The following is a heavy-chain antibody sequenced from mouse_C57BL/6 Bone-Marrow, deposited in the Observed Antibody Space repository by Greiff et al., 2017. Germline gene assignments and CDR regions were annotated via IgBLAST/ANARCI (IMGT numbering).Heavy chain of an antibody. V-gene: IGHV1-15*01. CDR1: GYTFTDYE. D-gene: IGHD1-1*01. CDR2: IDPETGGT. Sequence: VQLQQSGAELVRPGASVTLSCKASGYTFTDYEMHWVKQTPVHGLEWIGAIDPETGGTAYNQKFKGKAILTAAKSSSTAYMELRSLTSEDSAVYYCTTHYGLYFDYWGQGTTLTVSS. J-gene: IGHJ2*01. CDR3: TTHYGLYFDY.